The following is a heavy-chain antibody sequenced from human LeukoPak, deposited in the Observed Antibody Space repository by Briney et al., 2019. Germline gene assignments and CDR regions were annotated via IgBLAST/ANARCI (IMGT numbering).Heavy chain of an antibody. CDR1: GGSFSGYY. J-gene: IGHJ6*02. V-gene: IGHV4-34*01. CDR3: ARAPAAIYYYYGMDV. CDR2: INHSGST. D-gene: IGHD5-18*01. Sequence: SETLSLTCAVYGGSFSGYYWSWIRQPPGKGLEWIGEINHSGSTNYNPSLKSRVTISVDTSKNQFSLKLSSVTAADTAVYYCARAPAAIYYYYGMDVWGQGTTVTVSS.